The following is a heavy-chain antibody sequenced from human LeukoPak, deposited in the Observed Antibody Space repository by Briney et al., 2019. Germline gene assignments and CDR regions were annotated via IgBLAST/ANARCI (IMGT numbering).Heavy chain of an antibody. V-gene: IGHV3-23*01. CDR1: GFTFSSYA. J-gene: IGHJ4*02. D-gene: IGHD3-10*01. CDR3: ATDYYVSGSYYRLFY. CDR2: ISGSGGST. Sequence: GGSLRLSCAASGFTFSSYAMSWVRQAPGKGLEWVPAISGSGGSTYYADSVKGRFTISRDNSKNTLYLQMNNLRAEDTAIYYCATDYYVSGSYYRLFYWGQGTLVTVSS.